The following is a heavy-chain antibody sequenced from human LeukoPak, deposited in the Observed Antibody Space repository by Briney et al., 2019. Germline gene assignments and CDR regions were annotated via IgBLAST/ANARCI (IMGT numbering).Heavy chain of an antibody. CDR1: GFAFDDYV. V-gene: IGHV3-9*03. D-gene: IGHD2-21*01. CDR2: ISWNSGSI. J-gene: IGHJ4*02. CDR3: AKSKDWYYFDY. Sequence: GGSLRLSCAASGFAFDDYVMHWVRQAPGKGLEWVSGISWNSGSIGYADSVKGRFTISRDNAKNSLYLQMNSLRAEDMALYYCAKSKDWYYFDYWGQGTLVTVSS.